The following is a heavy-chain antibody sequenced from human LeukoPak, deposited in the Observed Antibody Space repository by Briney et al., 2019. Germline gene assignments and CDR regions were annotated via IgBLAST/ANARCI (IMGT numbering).Heavy chain of an antibody. Sequence: ASVKVSCKASGGTFSSYAISWVRQAPGQGLEWMGIINPSGGSTSYAQKFQGRVTMTRDTSTSTVYMELSSLRSEDTAVYYCARDQDYYDSSGYFSSPFDPWGQGTLVTVSS. CDR1: GGTFSSYA. CDR2: INPSGGST. J-gene: IGHJ5*02. V-gene: IGHV1-46*01. D-gene: IGHD3-22*01. CDR3: ARDQDYYDSSGYFSSPFDP.